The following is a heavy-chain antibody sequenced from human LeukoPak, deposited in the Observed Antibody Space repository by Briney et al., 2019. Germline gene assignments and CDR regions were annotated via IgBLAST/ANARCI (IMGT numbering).Heavy chain of an antibody. V-gene: IGHV3-23*01. CDR1: GFTFSSYA. J-gene: IGHJ5*02. D-gene: IGHD3-10*01. CDR2: ISGSGGST. Sequence: GGSLRLSCAASGFTFSSYAMSWVRQAPGKGLEWVSAISGSGGSTYYADSVKGRFTISRDNSKNTLYLQMNSLRAEDTAVYYCAKGYYGSGSYYNNWFDPWGQGTLVTVSS. CDR3: AKGYYGSGSYYNNWFDP.